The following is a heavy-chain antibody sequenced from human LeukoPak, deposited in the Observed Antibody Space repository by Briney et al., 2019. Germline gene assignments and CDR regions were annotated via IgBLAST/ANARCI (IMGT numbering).Heavy chain of an antibody. CDR1: GGSISSSSYY. D-gene: IGHD1-26*01. V-gene: IGHV4-39*02. CDR3: ARDWGGATHGNYYYYYGMDV. CDR2: IYYSGST. J-gene: IGHJ6*02. Sequence: SETLSLTCTVSGGSISSSSYYWGWIRQPPGKGLEWIGSIYYSGSTYYNPSLKSRGTTSVDTSKNQFSLKLSSVTAADTAVYYCARDWGGATHGNYYYYYGMDVWGQGTTVTVSS.